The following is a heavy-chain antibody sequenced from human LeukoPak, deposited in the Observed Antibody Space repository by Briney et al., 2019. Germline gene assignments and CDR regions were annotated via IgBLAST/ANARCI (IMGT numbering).Heavy chain of an antibody. V-gene: IGHV3-30*04. Sequence: GSLRLSCAASGFTFSSYAMHWVRQAPGKGLEWVAVISYDGSNKYYADSVKGRFTISRDNSKNTLYLQMNSLRDEDTAVYYCAKSSYYDASGYYREYYFDYWGQGTLVTVSS. D-gene: IGHD3-22*01. CDR1: GFTFSSYA. J-gene: IGHJ4*02. CDR3: AKSSYYDASGYYREYYFDY. CDR2: ISYDGSNK.